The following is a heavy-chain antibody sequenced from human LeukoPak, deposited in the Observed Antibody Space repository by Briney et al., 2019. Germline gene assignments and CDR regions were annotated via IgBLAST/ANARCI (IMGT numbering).Heavy chain of an antibody. CDR3: ARDYGQLVLYYYYGMDV. CDR2: ISYDGSNK. J-gene: IGHJ6*02. Sequence: GGPLRLSCAASGFTFSSYAMHWVRQAPGKGLEWVAVISYDGSNKYYADSVKGRFTISRDNSKNTLYLQMNSLRAEDTAVYYCARDYGQLVLYYYYGMDVWGQGTTVTVSS. V-gene: IGHV3-30-3*01. D-gene: IGHD6-13*01. CDR1: GFTFSSYA.